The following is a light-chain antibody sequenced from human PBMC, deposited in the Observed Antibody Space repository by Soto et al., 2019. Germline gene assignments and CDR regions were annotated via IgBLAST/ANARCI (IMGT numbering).Light chain of an antibody. V-gene: IGKV1-NL1*01. CDR3: QQNGSSPIT. Sequence: ILLTQSPSSLSASQGDRVTLTCRASRGIGMCLAWYQQKPGKAPKLLIYDASNMETGVPARFSGSGSETDFTLTIIRLEPEDFAVYYCQQNGSSPITFGQGTRLEIK. CDR1: RGIGMC. CDR2: DAS. J-gene: IGKJ5*01.